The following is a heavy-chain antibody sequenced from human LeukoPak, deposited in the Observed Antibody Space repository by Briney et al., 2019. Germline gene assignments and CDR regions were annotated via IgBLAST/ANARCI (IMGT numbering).Heavy chain of an antibody. D-gene: IGHD6-13*01. CDR2: IKPDGSAQ. V-gene: IGHV3-7*01. CDR1: GFTFSSNW. J-gene: IGHJ4*02. CDR3: ARANNSSWHN. Sequence: GGSLRLSCASSGFTFSSNWMSWVRHVPGRGLDWVANIKPDGSAQYYAASVKGRFTVSRDNAKNSVYLQMNSLRVEDTAVYYCARANNSSWHNWGQGTLVTVS.